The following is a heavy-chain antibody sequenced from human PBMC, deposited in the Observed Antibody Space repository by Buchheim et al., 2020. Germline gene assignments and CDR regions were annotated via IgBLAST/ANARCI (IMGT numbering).Heavy chain of an antibody. CDR3: ASPPSIVLTFAP. CDR1: GFTFSDYY. V-gene: IGHV3-11*01. Sequence: QVQLVESGGGLDKPGGSLRLSCAASGFTFSDYYMSWIRQAPGKGLEWVSYISSSGSTIYYADSVKGRFTIPRDKAKNLPNLQMNSLRAEDTAVYYCASPPSIVLTFAPWGQGTL. CDR2: ISSSGSTI. D-gene: IGHD2-8*01. J-gene: IGHJ5*02.